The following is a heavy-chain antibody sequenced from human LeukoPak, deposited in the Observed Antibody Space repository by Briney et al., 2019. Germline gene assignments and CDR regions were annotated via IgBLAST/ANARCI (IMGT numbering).Heavy chain of an antibody. CDR1: GGAITNYY. CDR3: ASGGSGSYYPFDN. J-gene: IGHJ4*02. Sequence: SETLSLTCGVSGGAITNYYWSWIRQPPGKGLEWIGYMHYSGRTNSNPSLKSRVTISVDTSKNQFSLKLSSVTAADTAVYYCASGGSGSYYPFDNWGQGTLVTVSS. D-gene: IGHD3-10*01. V-gene: IGHV4-59*01. CDR2: MHYSGRT.